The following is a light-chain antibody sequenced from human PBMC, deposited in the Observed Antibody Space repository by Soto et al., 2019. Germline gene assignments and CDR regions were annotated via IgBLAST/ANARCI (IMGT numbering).Light chain of an antibody. J-gene: IGLJ1*01. CDR1: SSDVGGYNY. Sequence: QSVLTQPASVSGSPAQSITISCTGTSSDVGGYNYISWYQQHPGKAHKLLIYEFTNRPSGVSNRFSGSKSGNAASLTISGLQAEDEADYSCSSHTNNATLYVFGSGTKVTV. CDR2: EFT. V-gene: IGLV2-14*01. CDR3: SSHTNNATLYV.